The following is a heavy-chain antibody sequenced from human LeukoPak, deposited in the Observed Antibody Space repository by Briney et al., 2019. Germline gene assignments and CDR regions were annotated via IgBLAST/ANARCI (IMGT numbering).Heavy chain of an antibody. V-gene: IGHV2-5*01. Sequence: SGPALVNPTQTLTLTCTFSGFSLSSGAVGVSWIRQPPGGALEWLGVIYENDEKLYSSSLQNRLSITKDTSKNQVVLTMANMEPVDTATYYCAHRRRGVASDIWGQGTKVTVSS. D-gene: IGHD2-15*01. CDR2: IYENDEK. CDR1: GFSLSSGAVG. CDR3: AHRRRGVASDI. J-gene: IGHJ3*02.